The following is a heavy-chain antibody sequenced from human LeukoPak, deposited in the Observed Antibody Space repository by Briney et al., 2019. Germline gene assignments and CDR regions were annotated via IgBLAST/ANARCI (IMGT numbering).Heavy chain of an antibody. CDR3: ARVPDYYDSSGHAGAIDY. D-gene: IGHD3-22*01. J-gene: IGHJ4*02. V-gene: IGHV1-18*01. Sequence: GASVKVSCKASGGTFSSYAISWVRQAPGQGLEWMGWISAYNGNTNYAQKLQGRVTMTTDTSTSTAYMELRSLRSDDTAVYYCARVPDYYDSSGHAGAIDYWGQGTLVTVSS. CDR1: GGTFSSYA. CDR2: ISAYNGNT.